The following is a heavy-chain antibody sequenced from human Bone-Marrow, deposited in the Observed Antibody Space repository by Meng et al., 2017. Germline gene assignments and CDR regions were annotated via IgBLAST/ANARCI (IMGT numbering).Heavy chain of an antibody. J-gene: IGHJ2*01. D-gene: IGHD4-23*01. CDR1: GFTVSSNY. CDR2: ICGIGTCT. V-gene: IGHV3-53*01. Sequence: AQLGVSGGGLIQPGGSLRLSCSASGFTVSSNYMGWVRQAPGKGLEYVSAICGIGTCTYYADSVKGRFTISRDNSKNTLYLHMNSLRAEDTAFYYCARGGGNSLWYFALWGRGTLVTVSS. CDR3: ARGGGNSLWYFAL.